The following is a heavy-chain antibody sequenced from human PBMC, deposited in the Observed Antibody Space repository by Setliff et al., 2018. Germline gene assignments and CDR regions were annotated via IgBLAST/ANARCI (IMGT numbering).Heavy chain of an antibody. V-gene: IGHV3-21*01. J-gene: IGHJ5*01. Sequence: PGGSLRLSCEASGFSFSNYAMNWVRQAPGKGLEWVASFSSRNDYIYHADSVKGRFTISRDNAKTSLYLQMDSLRAEDTAVYFCARSPGWIPWFDSWGQGTLVTVPQ. D-gene: IGHD5-18*01. CDR2: FSSRNDYI. CDR3: ARSPGWIPWFDS. CDR1: GFSFSNYA.